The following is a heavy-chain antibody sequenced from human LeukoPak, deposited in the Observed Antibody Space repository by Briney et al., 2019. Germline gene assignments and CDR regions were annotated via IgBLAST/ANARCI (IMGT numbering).Heavy chain of an antibody. CDR3: ARGIIVGATWGENDNWFDP. Sequence: PSETLSLTCAVYDTSFSGYYWSWIRQPPGKGLEWIGYIYYSGNTNYNPSLKSRVTISVDTSKNQFSLKLSSVTAADTAVYYCARGIIVGATWGENDNWFDPWGQGTLVTVSS. J-gene: IGHJ5*02. CDR2: IYYSGNT. CDR1: DTSFSGYY. V-gene: IGHV4-59*01. D-gene: IGHD1-26*01.